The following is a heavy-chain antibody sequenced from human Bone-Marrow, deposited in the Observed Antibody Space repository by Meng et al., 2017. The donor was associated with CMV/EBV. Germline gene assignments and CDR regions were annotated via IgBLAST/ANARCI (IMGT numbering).Heavy chain of an antibody. J-gene: IGHJ4*02. V-gene: IGHV1-2*02. Sequence: ASVKVSCKASGYTFTSYAMNWVRQAPGQGLEWMGWINPKSGGTKYAQKFQGGVTMTRDTSITTAYMELSRLRSDDTAVYYCARDSGNYSIRDYWGQGTLVTVSS. D-gene: IGHD1-26*01. CDR2: INPKSGGT. CDR3: ARDSGNYSIRDY. CDR1: GYTFTSYA.